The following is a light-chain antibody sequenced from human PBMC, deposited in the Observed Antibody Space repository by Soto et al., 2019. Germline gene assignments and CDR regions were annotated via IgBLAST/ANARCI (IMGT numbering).Light chain of an antibody. V-gene: IGKV3-20*01. J-gene: IGKJ2*01. CDR1: QSVSSRY. Sequence: ETVLTQSPGTLSLSPGERATLSCRASQSVSSRYLAWYQQKPGQAPRLLLYGASSRATGIPDRFSGSGSGTEFTLTISRLEPEDFAVYYCQQYITSPPMYTFGQGTKLEIK. CDR3: QQYITSPPMYT. CDR2: GAS.